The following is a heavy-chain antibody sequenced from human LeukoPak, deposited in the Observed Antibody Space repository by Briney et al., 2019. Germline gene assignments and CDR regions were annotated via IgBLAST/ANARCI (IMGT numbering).Heavy chain of an antibody. J-gene: IGHJ6*02. CDR2: IYYSGST. V-gene: IGHV4-59*12. CDR3: ARGDTYYGMDV. Sequence: SETLSLTCTVSGGSISSYYWSWIRQPPGKGLEWIGYIYYSGSTNYNPSLKSRVTISVDTSKNQFSLKLSSVTAADTAVYYCARGDTYYGMDVWGQGTTVTVSS. CDR1: GGSISSYY. D-gene: IGHD5-18*01.